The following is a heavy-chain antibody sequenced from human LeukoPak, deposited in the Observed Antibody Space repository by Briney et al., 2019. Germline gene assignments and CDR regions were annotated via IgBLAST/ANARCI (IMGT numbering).Heavy chain of an antibody. CDR3: AKYLSRAFDS. J-gene: IGHJ4*02. V-gene: IGHV3-74*01. CDR2: VNSDGSST. Sequence: GGSLRLSCAASGFTFTSYWMHWVRQAPGKGLVWVSRVNSDGSSTTYADSVKGRFTISRDNARNLLYLHMSSLRAEDTAVYYCAKYLSRAFDSWGQGILVSVSS. D-gene: IGHD2/OR15-2a*01. CDR1: GFTFTSYW.